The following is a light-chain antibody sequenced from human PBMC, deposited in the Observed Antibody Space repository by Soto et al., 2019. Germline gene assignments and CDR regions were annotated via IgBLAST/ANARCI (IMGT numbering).Light chain of an antibody. Sequence: DIPLTQSPSSLSASVGDRVTITCRASHVVSTCFAWYQQKPGKAPPLLIHGXSTLQSGVPSRFSGSASGTDFSLTISSLQPQDSAAYHWQQLYNYPVTFGGGTKVDI. CDR2: GXS. CDR3: QQLYNYPVT. CDR1: HVVSTC. J-gene: IGKJ4*01. V-gene: IGKV1-9*01.